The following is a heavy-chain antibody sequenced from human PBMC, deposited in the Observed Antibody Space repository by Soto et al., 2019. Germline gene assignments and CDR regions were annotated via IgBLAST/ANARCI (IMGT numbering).Heavy chain of an antibody. CDR2: IYYSGST. J-gene: IGHJ6*02. CDR1: GGSISSYY. V-gene: IGHV4-59*01. D-gene: IGHD2-2*01. CDR3: ARDLQLANYYYGMDV. Sequence: PSETLSLTCTVSGGSISSYYWSWIRQPPGKGLEWIGYIYYSGSTNYNPSLKSRVTISVDTSKNQFSLKLSSVTAADTAVYYCARDLQLANYYYGMDVWGQGTTVTVSS.